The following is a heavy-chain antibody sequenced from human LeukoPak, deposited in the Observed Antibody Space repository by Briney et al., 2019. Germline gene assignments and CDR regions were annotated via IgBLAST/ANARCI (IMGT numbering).Heavy chain of an antibody. D-gene: IGHD3-22*01. CDR1: GYTFTGYY. CDR3: ARGDYYYDSSGSLDY. V-gene: IGHV1-2*02. CDR2: INPNSGGT. J-gene: IGHJ4*02. Sequence: ASVKVSCKASGYTFTGYYMHWVRHAPGQGLEWMGWINPNSGGTNYAQKFQGRVTMTRDTSISTAYMELSRLRSDDTAVYYCARGDYYYDSSGSLDYWGQGTLVTVSS.